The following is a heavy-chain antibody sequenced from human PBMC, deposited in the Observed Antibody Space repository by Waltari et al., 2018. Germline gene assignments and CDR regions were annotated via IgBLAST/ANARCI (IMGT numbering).Heavy chain of an antibody. Sequence: EVQLLESGGGLFQPGGSLRLSCIGSGFPFSELGMAWVRQAPGEGLEWVSTISGSGSNRHYSDSVEGRFTVSRDNSMNTFYLEMTSLRAEDTAMYFCTRDAGPAASFFDFWGQGTLVTVSS. CDR3: TRDAGPAASFFDF. CDR1: GFPFSELG. V-gene: IGHV3-23*01. D-gene: IGHD6-25*01. J-gene: IGHJ4*02. CDR2: ISGSGSNR.